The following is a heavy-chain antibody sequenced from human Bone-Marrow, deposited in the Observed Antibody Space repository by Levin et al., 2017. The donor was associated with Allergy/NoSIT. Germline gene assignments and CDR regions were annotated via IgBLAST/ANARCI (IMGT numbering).Heavy chain of an antibody. D-gene: IGHD6-19*01. V-gene: IGHV3-74*01. J-gene: IGHJ4*02. CDR3: VRTLGWRNPFDS. CDR1: GFTIGNSY. Sequence: GGSLRLSCAASGFTIGNSYMNWVRQAPGKGLEWISRINNDGSSPIYADSVRGRFTISRANAKNTLYLQMSGLRVEDTAVYYCVRTLGWRNPFDSWGQGSLVTVSS. CDR2: INNDGSSP.